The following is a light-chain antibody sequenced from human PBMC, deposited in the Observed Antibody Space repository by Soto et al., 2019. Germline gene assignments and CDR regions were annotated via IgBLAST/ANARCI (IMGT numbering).Light chain of an antibody. CDR2: DAS. J-gene: IGLJ1*01. CDR3: SSYTSSGTYV. Sequence: QSALAQPAYGSGSPGQSITISCTGTSSDVGGYNYVSWYQQHPGKAPKVMIYDASNRPSGVSNRFSGSKSGNTASLTISGLQAEDEADYFCSSYTSSGTYVFGTGT. CDR1: SSDVGGYNY. V-gene: IGLV2-14*01.